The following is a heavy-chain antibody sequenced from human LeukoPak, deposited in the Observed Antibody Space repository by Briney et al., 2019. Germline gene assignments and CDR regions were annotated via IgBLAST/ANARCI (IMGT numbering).Heavy chain of an antibody. CDR3: AREGSSWY. V-gene: IGHV4-38-2*02. Sequence: SETLSLTCTVSGYSLSSGYYWGWIRQPPGKGLEWIGSIYHSGSTYYNPSLKSRVTISVDTSKNQFSLKLSSVTAADTAVYYCAREGSSWYWGQGTLVTASS. J-gene: IGHJ4*02. CDR1: GYSLSSGYY. D-gene: IGHD6-13*01. CDR2: IYHSGST.